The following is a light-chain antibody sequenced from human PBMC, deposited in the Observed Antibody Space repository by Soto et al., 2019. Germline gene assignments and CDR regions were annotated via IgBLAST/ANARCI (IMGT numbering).Light chain of an antibody. Sequence: DIQMTQSPSILSASVGDRVTITCRASQSIRRWLAWYQQKPGKAPKLLIYDAYSLESGVPSRFSCRRSGTEFTLTIAGLQPEDFATYYCQQYESYSPLTFGGGTKVEIK. CDR2: DAY. CDR1: QSIRRW. J-gene: IGKJ4*01. CDR3: QQYESYSPLT. V-gene: IGKV1-5*01.